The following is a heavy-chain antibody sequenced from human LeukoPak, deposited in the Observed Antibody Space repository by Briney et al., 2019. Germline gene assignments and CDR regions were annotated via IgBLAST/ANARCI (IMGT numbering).Heavy chain of an antibody. J-gene: IGHJ4*02. D-gene: IGHD4-17*01. CDR1: GGSISSSNW. CDR3: ARLVTVTTGDYFDY. Sequence: PSGTLSLTCAVSGGSISSSNWWSWVRQPPGKGLEWIGEIYHSGSTNYNPSLKSRVTISVDTSKNQFSLKLTSLTAADTAVYYCARLVTVTTGDYFDYWGQGNLVTVSS. CDR2: IYHSGST. V-gene: IGHV4-4*02.